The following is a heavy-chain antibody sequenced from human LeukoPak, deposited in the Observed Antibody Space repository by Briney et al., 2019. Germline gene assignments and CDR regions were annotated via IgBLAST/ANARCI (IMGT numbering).Heavy chain of an antibody. V-gene: IGHV3-21*01. CDR2: ISSSSSYI. Sequence: GGSLRLSCAASGFTFSSYSMNWVRQAPGKGLEWVSSISSSSSYIYYADSVKGRFTISRDNAKNSLYLQMNSLRAEDTAVYYCARFAVHRRITVAGQFGLDYWGQGTLVSLSS. CDR1: GFTFSSYS. D-gene: IGHD6-19*01. J-gene: IGHJ4*02. CDR3: ARFAVHRRITVAGQFGLDY.